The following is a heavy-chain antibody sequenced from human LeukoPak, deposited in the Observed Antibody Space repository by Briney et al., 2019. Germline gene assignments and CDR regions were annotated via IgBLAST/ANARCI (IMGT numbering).Heavy chain of an antibody. V-gene: IGHV3-30-3*01. CDR1: GFTFSSYA. D-gene: IGHD6-19*01. CDR3: ARDSPSKDGIAVAGTPDY. J-gene: IGHJ4*02. Sequence: GGSLRLSCAASGFTFSSYAMHWVRQAPGKGLEWVAVISYDGSNKYYADSVKGRFTISRDNSKNTLYLQMNSLRAEDTAVYYCARDSPSKDGIAVAGTPDYWGQGTLVTVSS. CDR2: ISYDGSNK.